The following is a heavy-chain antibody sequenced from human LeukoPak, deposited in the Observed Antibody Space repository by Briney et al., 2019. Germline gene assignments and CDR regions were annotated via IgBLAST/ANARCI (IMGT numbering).Heavy chain of an antibody. CDR3: AKGGRLRGAFDI. D-gene: IGHD4-17*01. CDR1: GFTFGDYA. J-gene: IGHJ3*02. Sequence: GGSLRLSCTASGFTFGDYAMSWVRQAPGKGLEWVGFIRSKAYGGATEYAASVKGRFTISRDDSKSIAYLQMNSLRAEDTAVYYCAKGGRLRGAFDIWGQGTMVTVSS. V-gene: IGHV3-49*04. CDR2: IRSKAYGGAT.